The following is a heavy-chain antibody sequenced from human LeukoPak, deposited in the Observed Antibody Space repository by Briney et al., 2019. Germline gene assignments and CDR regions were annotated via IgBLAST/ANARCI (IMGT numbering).Heavy chain of an antibody. D-gene: IGHD3-3*01. CDR2: FYSSGST. CDR1: GGSHSTSY. V-gene: IGHV4-4*07. Sequence: SETLALTGTVSGGSHSTSYWSWIRQPAGKGLEWIGRFYSSGSTNYNPSLEGRVTMSVDTSRNQLSLKLRSVTAADTAIYYCARESAMPYYDFWSASEGGLDSWGQGTLVTVSS. CDR3: ARESAMPYYDFWSASEGGLDS. J-gene: IGHJ5*01.